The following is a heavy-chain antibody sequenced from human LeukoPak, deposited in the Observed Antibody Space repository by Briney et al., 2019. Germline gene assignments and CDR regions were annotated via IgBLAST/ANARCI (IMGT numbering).Heavy chain of an antibody. CDR3: ARGGYSSSSIDY. Sequence: SVKVSCKASGFTFTSSAVQWVRQARGQRLEWIGWIVVGSGNTNYAQKFQERVTITRDMSTSTAYMELSSLRSEDTAVYYCARGGYSSSSIDYWGQGTLVTVSS. CDR1: GFTFTSSA. J-gene: IGHJ4*02. D-gene: IGHD6-13*01. V-gene: IGHV1-58*01. CDR2: IVVGSGNT.